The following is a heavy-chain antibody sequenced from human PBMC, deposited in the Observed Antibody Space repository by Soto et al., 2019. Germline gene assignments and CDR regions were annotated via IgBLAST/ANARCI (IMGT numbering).Heavy chain of an antibody. CDR3: ARRVGWLKGAFDF. Sequence: SQTLSLTCAISGDSVSSNSAAWNLSMQSPSRGLEWLGRTYYRSKWYNDYAVSVKSRITINPDTSKNQFSLQLNSVTPEDTAVYYCARRVGWLKGAFDFWGQGTLVTVSS. CDR1: GDSVSSNSAA. J-gene: IGHJ4*02. V-gene: IGHV6-1*01. CDR2: TYYRSKWYN. D-gene: IGHD3-3*01.